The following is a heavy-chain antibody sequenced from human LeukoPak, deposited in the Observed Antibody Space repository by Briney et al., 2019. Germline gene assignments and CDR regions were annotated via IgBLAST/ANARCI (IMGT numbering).Heavy chain of an antibody. CDR2: IYHSGST. V-gene: IGHV4-38-2*02. Sequence: SETLSLTCTVSGGSISSYYWGWIRQPPGKGLEWIGSIYHSGSTYYNPSLKSRVTISVDTSKNQFSLKLSSVTAADTAVYYCARKVVAATPNWFDPWGQGTLVTVSS. CDR1: GGSISSYY. CDR3: ARKVVAATPNWFDP. J-gene: IGHJ5*02. D-gene: IGHD2-15*01.